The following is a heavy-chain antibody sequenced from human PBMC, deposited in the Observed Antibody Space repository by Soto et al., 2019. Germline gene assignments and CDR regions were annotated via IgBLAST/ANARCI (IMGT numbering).Heavy chain of an antibody. Sequence: ASVKVSGKASGYTFTRYTMNWVRQAPGQRLEWMGWINPDNGNTKSSQKFQDRVIITRDTSASTAYMDLSSLRSEDTAVYYCARGIGTGQLDPWGQGTLVTVSS. J-gene: IGHJ5*02. CDR1: GYTFTRYT. V-gene: IGHV1-3*01. CDR3: ARGIGTGQLDP. D-gene: IGHD1-1*01. CDR2: INPDNGNT.